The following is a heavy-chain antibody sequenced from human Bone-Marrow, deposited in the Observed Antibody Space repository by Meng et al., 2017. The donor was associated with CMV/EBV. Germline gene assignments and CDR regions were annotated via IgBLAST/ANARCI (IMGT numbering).Heavy chain of an antibody. Sequence: GESLKISCAASGFTFSSYWMSWVRQAPGKGLEWVSYISSSGSTIYYADSVKSRFTISRDNAKNSLYLQMNSLRAEDTAVYYCARDGGSQGYCSSTSCWTKYYYYGMDVWGQGTTVTVSS. D-gene: IGHD2-2*01. CDR3: ARDGGSQGYCSSTSCWTKYYYYGMDV. CDR1: GFTFSSYW. CDR2: ISSSGSTI. V-gene: IGHV3-48*04. J-gene: IGHJ6*02.